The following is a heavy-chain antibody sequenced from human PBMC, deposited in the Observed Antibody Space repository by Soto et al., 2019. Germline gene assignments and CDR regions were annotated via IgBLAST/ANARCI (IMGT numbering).Heavy chain of an antibody. CDR3: TRSAISPYGGLIRPFDY. V-gene: IGHV1-3*05. CDR1: GYTFTAYA. J-gene: IGHJ4*02. D-gene: IGHD3-16*02. CDR2: INPANGNT. Sequence: QVQLAQSGAEERKPGASVKVSCEATGYTFTAYAMHWVRQAPGQRLEWMGWINPANGNTKYSQKFQGRLTITSDTSANTVYMELNSLTSEDTAMYYCTRSAISPYGGLIRPFDYWGQGNLVTVSS.